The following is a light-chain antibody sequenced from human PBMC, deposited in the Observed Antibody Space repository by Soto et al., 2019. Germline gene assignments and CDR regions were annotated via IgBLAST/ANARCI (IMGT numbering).Light chain of an antibody. CDR3: HQNKSYPFT. J-gene: IGKJ3*01. V-gene: IGKV1-9*01. CDR1: RDINNY. Sequence: DIPLTQSPSFVSASVGDRVTITCRASRDINNYLAWYQQKPGKAPQLLIYAASSLQSGVPSTFSGSESGTEFTLTINNLQAEDFATYYCHQNKSYPFTFGPGTRVDIK. CDR2: AAS.